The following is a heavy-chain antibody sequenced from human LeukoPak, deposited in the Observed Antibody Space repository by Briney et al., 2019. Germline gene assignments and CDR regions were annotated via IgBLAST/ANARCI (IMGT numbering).Heavy chain of an antibody. CDR3: ARGPQLGWELLFANFDY. V-gene: IGHV1-2*02. J-gene: IGHJ4*02. CDR2: INPNSGGT. Sequence: ASAKVSCKASGYTFTGYYMHWVRQAPGQGLEWVGWINPNSGGTNYAQKFQGRVTMTRDTSISTAYMELSRLRSDDTAVYYCARGPQLGWELLFANFDYWGQGTLVTVSS. CDR1: GYTFTGYY. D-gene: IGHD1-26*01.